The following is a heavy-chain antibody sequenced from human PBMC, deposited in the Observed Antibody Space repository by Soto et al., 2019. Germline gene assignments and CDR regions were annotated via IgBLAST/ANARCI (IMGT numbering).Heavy chain of an antibody. V-gene: IGHV3-23*01. CDR1: GFTFSSYA. D-gene: IGHD3-16*01. CDR3: ARVMQDNWFDP. CDR2: ISGSGGST. J-gene: IGHJ5*02. Sequence: SCAASGFTFSSYAMSWVRQAPGKGLEWVSAISGSGGSTYYADSVKGRFTISRDNSKNTLYLQMNSLRAEDTAVYYCARVMQDNWFDPWGQGTLVTVSS.